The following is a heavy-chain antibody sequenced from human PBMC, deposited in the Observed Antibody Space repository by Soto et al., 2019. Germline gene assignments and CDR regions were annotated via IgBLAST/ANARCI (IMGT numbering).Heavy chain of an antibody. J-gene: IGHJ6*02. CDR3: ARDLGILTGYSLYYYYGMDV. V-gene: IGHV6-1*01. D-gene: IGHD3-9*01. Sequence: SQTLSLTCAISGDSVSRNSAAWNGIRQSPSRGLEWLGRTYYRPKWYNDYAVSVKSRITINPDTSKNQFSLQLNSLTPEDTAVFYCARDLGILTGYSLYYYYGMDVWGQGTTVTVSS. CDR2: TYYRPKWYN. CDR1: GDSVSRNSAA.